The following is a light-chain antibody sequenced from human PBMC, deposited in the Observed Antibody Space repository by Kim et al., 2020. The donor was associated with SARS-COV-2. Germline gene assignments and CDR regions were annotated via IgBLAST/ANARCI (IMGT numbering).Light chain of an antibody. CDR3: LQGTHWPWT. CDR2: KVS. V-gene: IGKV2-30*02. CDR1: QSLVHSDGNTY. J-gene: IGKJ1*01. Sequence: DVVMPQSPLSLPVTLGQPASISCGSSQSLVHSDGNTYLNWFQQRPGQSPRRLIYKVSNRDSGVPDRFSGSGSGTDFTLKISRVEAEDVGIYYCLQGTHWPWTFGQGTKVDIK.